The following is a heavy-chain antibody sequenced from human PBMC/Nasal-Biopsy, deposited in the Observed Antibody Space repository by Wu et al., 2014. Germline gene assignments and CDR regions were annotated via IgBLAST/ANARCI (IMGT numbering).Heavy chain of an antibody. V-gene: IGHV4-59*01. J-gene: IGHJ3*01. CDR1: GASISSYY. Sequence: TLSLTCNVSGASISSYYWNWIRQPPGKGLEWIGGLYHSGSTMYNPSLKSRVTISGDKSKNQVSLNLTSVTVADTAVYYCARDPISGEAKDAFDLWGQGTLVTVS. D-gene: IGHD3-3*01. CDR3: ARDPISGEAKDAFDL. CDR2: LYHSGST.